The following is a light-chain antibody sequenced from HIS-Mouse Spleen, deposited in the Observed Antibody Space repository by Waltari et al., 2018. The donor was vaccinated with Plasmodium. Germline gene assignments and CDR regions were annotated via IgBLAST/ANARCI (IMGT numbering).Light chain of an antibody. CDR1: SSDVGSYNL. Sequence: QSALTQPASVSGSPGQSITLSCTGTSSDVGSYNLVSWFQQHPGKAPKLMIYEGSKRPSGVSNRFSGSKSGITASLTISGLQAEDEADYYCCSYAGSSTYVLGTGTKVTVL. J-gene: IGLJ1*01. CDR2: EGS. CDR3: CSYAGSSTYV. V-gene: IGLV2-23*01.